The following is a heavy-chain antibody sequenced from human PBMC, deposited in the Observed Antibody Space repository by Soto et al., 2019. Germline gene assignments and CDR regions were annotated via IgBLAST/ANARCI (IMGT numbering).Heavy chain of an antibody. CDR3: ARAVEGSYYFDY. D-gene: IGHD1-26*01. V-gene: IGHV4-34*01. J-gene: IGHJ4*02. Sequence: EQLQQWGAGLLKPSETLSLTCAVYGGSFSGYYWSWIRQPPGKGLEWIGEINHSGSTNYNPSLKSRVTISVDTSKNQFSLKLSSVTAADTAVYYCARAVEGSYYFDYWGQGTLVTVSS. CDR1: GGSFSGYY. CDR2: INHSGST.